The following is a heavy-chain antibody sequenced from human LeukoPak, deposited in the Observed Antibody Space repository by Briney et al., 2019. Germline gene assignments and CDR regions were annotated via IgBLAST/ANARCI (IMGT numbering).Heavy chain of an antibody. D-gene: IGHD6-6*01. V-gene: IGHV4-39*01. CDR2: IYYSGST. CDR1: GGSISSSSYY. J-gene: IGHJ4*02. Sequence: SETLSLTCTVSGGSISSSSYYWGWIRQPPGKGLEWIGSIYYSGSTYYNPSLKSRVTISVDTSKNQFSLKLGSVTAADTAVYFCARQFSSSSSFDYWGQGTLVTVSS. CDR3: ARQFSSSSSFDY.